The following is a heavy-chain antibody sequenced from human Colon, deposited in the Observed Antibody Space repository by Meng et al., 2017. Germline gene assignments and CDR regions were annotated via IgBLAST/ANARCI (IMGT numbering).Heavy chain of an antibody. D-gene: IGHD3-22*01. CDR1: GDSISSGSYY. CDR3: ARAVYDSSGYFSYYFDY. Sequence: VLPQESGPGLVKPSQTLSLTCTVSGDSISSGSYYWSWVRQPAGKGLEWIGRVHNSGSTNYNPSLKSRVTISVDKSKNEVSLELTSVTAADTATYYCARAVYDSSGYFSYYFDYWGQGTLVTVSS. V-gene: IGHV4-61*02. J-gene: IGHJ4*02. CDR2: VHNSGST.